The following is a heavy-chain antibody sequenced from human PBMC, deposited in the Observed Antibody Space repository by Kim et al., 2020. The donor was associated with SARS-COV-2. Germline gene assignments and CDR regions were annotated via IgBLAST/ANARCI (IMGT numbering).Heavy chain of an antibody. Sequence: STIYYADSVKGRFTISRDNAKNSLDLQMNSLRAEDTAVYYCARFNPRADWGQGTLVTVSS. CDR2: STI. J-gene: IGHJ4*02. CDR3: ARFNPRAD. V-gene: IGHV3-48*04.